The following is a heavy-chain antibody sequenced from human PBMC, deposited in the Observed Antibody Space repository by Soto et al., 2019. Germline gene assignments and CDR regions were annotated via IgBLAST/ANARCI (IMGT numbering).Heavy chain of an antibody. D-gene: IGHD2-2*01. CDR1: GFTFSTYG. CDR2: ISYDGGNK. J-gene: IGHJ6*02. Sequence: QVQLVESGGGVVQPGRSLRLSCAASGFTFSTYGMHWVRQAPGKGLEWVALISYDGGNKYYGDSVKGRFTISRDNPKNTLYLQMNSLRPEDTAVYYCAKVAGYCSSTTCSRDYYHYYGMAVWGQGTTVTVSS. CDR3: AKVAGYCSSTTCSRDYYHYYGMAV. V-gene: IGHV3-30*18.